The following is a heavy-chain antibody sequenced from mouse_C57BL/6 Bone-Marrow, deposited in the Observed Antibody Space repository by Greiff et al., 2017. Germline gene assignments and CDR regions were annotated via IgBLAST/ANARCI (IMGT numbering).Heavy chain of an antibody. CDR3: ARAVARAMDY. CDR2: IYPRSGNT. D-gene: IGHD1-1*01. Sequence: QVQLKESGAELARPGASVKLSCKASGYTFTSYGISWVKQRTGQGLEWIGEIYPRSGNTYYNEKFKGKATLTADKSSSTAYMELRSLTSEDSAVYFCARAVARAMDYWGQGTSVTVSS. V-gene: IGHV1-81*01. J-gene: IGHJ4*01. CDR1: GYTFTSYG.